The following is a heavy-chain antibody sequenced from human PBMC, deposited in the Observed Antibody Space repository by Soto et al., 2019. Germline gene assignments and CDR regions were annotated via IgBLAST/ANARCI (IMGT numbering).Heavy chain of an antibody. CDR1: GGSISSGGYY. CDR2: IYYSGST. Sequence: QVRLQESGPGLVKPSQTLSLTCTVSGGSISSGGYYWSWIRQHPGKVLEWIVYIYYSGSTYYNPSLKSGVTISVDTSKNQFSLKLSSVTAADTAVYYCARDSLLFLEWLDAFDIWGQGTMVTVSS. CDR3: ARDSLLFLEWLDAFDI. V-gene: IGHV4-31*03. J-gene: IGHJ3*02. D-gene: IGHD3-3*01.